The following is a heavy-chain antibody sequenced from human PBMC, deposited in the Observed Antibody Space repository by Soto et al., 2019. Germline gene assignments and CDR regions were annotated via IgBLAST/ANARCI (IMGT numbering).Heavy chain of an antibody. J-gene: IGHJ6*02. CDR1: GHTFSTFG. CDR2: NIPIFGTS. D-gene: IGHD1-26*01. CDR3: ARDNPTIATIYLYHYYGMDV. V-gene: IGHV1-69*01. Sequence: QVKLVQSGPEVKKPGSSVKVSCTASGHTFSTFGINWVRQAPGQGLEWMGGNIPIFGTSNYAKKFQGRVTITADESSSTAYMELSSLTSQDTAVYYCARDNPTIATIYLYHYYGMDVWGQGTTVTVSS.